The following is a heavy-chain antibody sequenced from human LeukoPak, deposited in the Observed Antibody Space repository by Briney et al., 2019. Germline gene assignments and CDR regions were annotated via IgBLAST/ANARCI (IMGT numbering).Heavy chain of an antibody. CDR3: AREQWFRYFDWLRDLGVYYFDY. D-gene: IGHD3-9*01. CDR1: GDSVSSNSAA. CDR2: TYYRSKWYN. J-gene: IGHJ4*02. Sequence: SQTLSLTCAISGDSVSSNSAAWNWIRQSPSRGLEWLGRTYYRSKWYNDYAVSVKSRITINPGTSKNQFSLQLNSVTPEDTAVYYCAREQWFRYFDWLRDLGVYYFDYWGQGTLVTVSS. V-gene: IGHV6-1*01.